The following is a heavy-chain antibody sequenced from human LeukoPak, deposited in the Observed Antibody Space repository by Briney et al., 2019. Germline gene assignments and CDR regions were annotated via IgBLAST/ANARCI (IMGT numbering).Heavy chain of an antibody. CDR1: GGSISSGSYY. V-gene: IGHV4-61*02. CDR2: IYTSGST. D-gene: IGHD2-21*02. J-gene: IGHJ4*02. CDR3: ARGDYYSSDY. Sequence: SETLSLTCTVSGGSISSGSYYWSWIRQPAGKGLEWIGRIYTSGSTNYNPSLKSRVTISVDTSNNQFSLKLSSVTAADTAVYYCARGDYYSSDYWGQGTLVTVSS.